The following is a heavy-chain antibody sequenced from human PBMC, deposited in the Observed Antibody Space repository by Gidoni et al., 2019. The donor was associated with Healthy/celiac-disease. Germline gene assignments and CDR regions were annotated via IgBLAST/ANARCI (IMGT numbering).Heavy chain of an antibody. CDR2: ISGSGGST. CDR1: GFTFSSYA. J-gene: IGHJ5*02. D-gene: IGHD5-18*01. Sequence: EVQLLESGGGLVQPGGSLRLSWAAYGFTFSSYAMSWVRQAPGKGLEWVSAISGSGGSTYNADYVKGRFTISRDNSKNTLYLQMNSLRAEDTAVYYCAKDRGYSYGPLDPWGQGTLVTVSS. V-gene: IGHV3-23*01. CDR3: AKDRGYSYGPLDP.